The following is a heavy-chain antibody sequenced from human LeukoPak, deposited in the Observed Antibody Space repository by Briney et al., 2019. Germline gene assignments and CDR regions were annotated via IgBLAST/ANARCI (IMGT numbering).Heavy chain of an antibody. V-gene: IGHV1-2*06. CDR3: ARDLIYGDYAFDI. CDR2: ITPNSGGT. CDR1: GYTFTGYY. D-gene: IGHD4-17*01. J-gene: IGHJ3*02. Sequence: GASVKVSCKASGYTFTGYYMHGVRQAPGQGLEWMGRITPNSGGTNYPQKFQGRVTMTRDPSISTAHMELSRLRSDDTAVYYCARDLIYGDYAFDIWGQGTMVTVSS.